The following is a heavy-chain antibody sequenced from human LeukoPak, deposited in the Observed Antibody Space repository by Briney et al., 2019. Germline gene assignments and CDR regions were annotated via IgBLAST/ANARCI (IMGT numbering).Heavy chain of an antibody. CDR2: IYTSGST. CDR1: GGSINSYY. Sequence: SETLSLTCTVSGGSINSYYWSWIRQPAGKGLEWIGRIYTSGSTNYNPSLKSRVTMSVDTSKNQFSLKLSSVTAADTAVYYCARDAPRHYYYYYMDVWGKGTTVSVSS. J-gene: IGHJ6*03. V-gene: IGHV4-4*07. CDR3: ARDAPRHYYYYYMDV.